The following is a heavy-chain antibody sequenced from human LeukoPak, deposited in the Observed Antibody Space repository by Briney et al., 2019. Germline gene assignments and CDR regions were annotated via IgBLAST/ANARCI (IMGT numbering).Heavy chain of an antibody. CDR2: IYYSGST. CDR1: GGSISSYY. D-gene: IGHD7-27*01. J-gene: IGHJ4*02. Sequence: SETLSLTCTVPGGSISSYYWSWIRQPPGKGLEWIGYIYYSGSTNYNPSLKSRVTISVDTSKNQFSLKLSSVTAADTAVYYCAGEPQTGVFDYWGQGTLVTVSS. CDR3: AGEPQTGVFDY. V-gene: IGHV4-59*01.